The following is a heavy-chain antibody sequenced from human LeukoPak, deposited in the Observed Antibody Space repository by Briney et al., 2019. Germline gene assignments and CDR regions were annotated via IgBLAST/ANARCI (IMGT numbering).Heavy chain of an antibody. Sequence: ASVKVSCKASGYTFTSYDINWVRQATGQGLEWMGWMNPNSGNTGYAQKFQGRVTFTRNTSISTAYMELSSLRSEDTAVYYCARDNSVEVSTMIIFDYWGQGTLVTVSS. CDR3: ARDNSVEVSTMIIFDY. CDR2: MNPNSGNT. D-gene: IGHD3-16*01. CDR1: GYTFTSYD. V-gene: IGHV1-8*03. J-gene: IGHJ4*02.